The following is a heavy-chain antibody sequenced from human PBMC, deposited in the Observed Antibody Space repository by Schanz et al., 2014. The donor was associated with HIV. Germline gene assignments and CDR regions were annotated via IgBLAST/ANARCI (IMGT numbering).Heavy chain of an antibody. D-gene: IGHD1-1*01. CDR3: AKRRDSGYAYFDY. V-gene: IGHV3-30*18. J-gene: IGHJ4*02. Sequence: VQLVESGGGVVQPGRSLRLSCAASGFTFSTKGMHWVRQAPGKGLEWVAVISYDGSNKYYVDSVKGRFTISRDNSKNTLYLQMNSLRAEDTAVYYCAKRRDSGYAYFDYWGQGTLVTVSS. CDR2: ISYDGSNK. CDR1: GFTFSTKG.